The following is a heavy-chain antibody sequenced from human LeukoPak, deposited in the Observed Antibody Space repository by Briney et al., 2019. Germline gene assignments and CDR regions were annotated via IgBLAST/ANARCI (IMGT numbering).Heavy chain of an antibody. J-gene: IGHJ4*02. D-gene: IGHD6-19*01. CDR3: ASLDHTGWIFDY. Sequence: GGSLRLSCVASGFTFSNYWMNWVRQAPGERPEWVANIKEDGSEKYYVDSVKGRFTISRDNAKNSLYLQMNSLRAEDTAVYYCASLDHTGWIFDYWGQGTLVTVSS. CDR1: GFTFSNYW. V-gene: IGHV3-7*01. CDR2: IKEDGSEK.